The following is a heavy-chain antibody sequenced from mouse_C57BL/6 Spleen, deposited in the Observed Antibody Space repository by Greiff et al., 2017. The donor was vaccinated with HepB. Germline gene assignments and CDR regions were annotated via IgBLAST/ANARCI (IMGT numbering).Heavy chain of an antibody. CDR1: GFNIKDYY. Sequence: DVHLVESGAELVKPGASVKLSCTASGFNIKDYYMHWVKQRTEQGLEWIGRIDPEDGETKYAPKFEGKATITADTSSNTAYLQLSSLTSEDTAVYYCARGSNYPDFDYWGQGTTLTVSS. V-gene: IGHV14-2*01. CDR2: IDPEDGET. D-gene: IGHD2-5*01. J-gene: IGHJ2*01. CDR3: ARGSNYPDFDY.